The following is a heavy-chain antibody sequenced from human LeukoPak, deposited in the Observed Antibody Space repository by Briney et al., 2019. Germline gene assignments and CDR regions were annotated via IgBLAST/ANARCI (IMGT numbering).Heavy chain of an antibody. J-gene: IGHJ4*02. CDR1: GGTFSSYT. Sequence: GSSVKVSCKASGGTFSSYTISWVRQAPGQGLEWMGRIIPILGIANYAQKFQGRVTITADKSTSTAYMELSSLRSEDTAVYYCARGETMTTVMNFDYWGQGTLVTVSS. D-gene: IGHD4-11*01. CDR3: ARGETMTTVMNFDY. CDR2: IIPILGIA. V-gene: IGHV1-69*02.